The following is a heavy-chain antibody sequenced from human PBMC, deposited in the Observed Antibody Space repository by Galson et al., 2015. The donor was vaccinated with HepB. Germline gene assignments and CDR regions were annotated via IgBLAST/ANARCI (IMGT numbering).Heavy chain of an antibody. CDR2: IKQDGSEK. CDR3: ERPFTYYYDSPNHH. Sequence: SLRLSCAASGFTFSSYWMNWVRQAPGKGLEWVANIKQDGSEKYYVDSVKGRFTISRDIAKNSLSLQMNSMRAEDTDVYYCERPFTYYYDSPNHHWGQGTLVTVSS. V-gene: IGHV3-7*05. J-gene: IGHJ1*01. D-gene: IGHD3-22*01. CDR1: GFTFSSYW.